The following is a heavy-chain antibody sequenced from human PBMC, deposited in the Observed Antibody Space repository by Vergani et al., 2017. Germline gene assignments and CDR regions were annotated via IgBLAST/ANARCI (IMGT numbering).Heavy chain of an antibody. D-gene: IGHD2-15*01. Sequence: EVQLVESGGGLVQPGGSLRLSCAASGFTFSSYWMSWVRQAPGKGLEWVANIKQDGSEKYYVDSVKGRFTISRDNSKNTLYLQMNSLRAEDTAVYYCAKGKGGSCYSYWGQGTLVTVSS. CDR3: AKGKGGSCYSY. J-gene: IGHJ4*02. V-gene: IGHV3-7*03. CDR1: GFTFSSYW. CDR2: IKQDGSEK.